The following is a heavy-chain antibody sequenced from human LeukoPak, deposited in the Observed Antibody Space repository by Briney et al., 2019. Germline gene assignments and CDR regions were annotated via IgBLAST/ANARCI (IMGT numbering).Heavy chain of an antibody. Sequence: ASVKVSCKASGYTFTGYYMHWVRQAPGQGLEWMGWINPNSGGTNYAQKFQGRVTMTRDTSISTAYMELSRLRSDDTAVYYCASRYCSGGSCYSLAYWGQGTLVTVSS. V-gene: IGHV1-2*02. CDR2: INPNSGGT. J-gene: IGHJ4*02. D-gene: IGHD2-15*01. CDR3: ASRYCSGGSCYSLAY. CDR1: GYTFTGYY.